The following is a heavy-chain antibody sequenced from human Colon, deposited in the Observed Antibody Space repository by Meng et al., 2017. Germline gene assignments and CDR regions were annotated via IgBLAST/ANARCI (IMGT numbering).Heavy chain of an antibody. D-gene: IGHD3-10*01. Sequence: GSLRLSCAVYGGSFSGYYWSWIRQPPGKGLEWIGEINHSGSTNYNPSLKSRVTISEDTSKNQFSLKLSSVTAADTAVYYCARGLRGLDVWGQGTTVTVSS. J-gene: IGHJ6*02. CDR1: GGSFSGYY. V-gene: IGHV4-34*01. CDR2: INHSGST. CDR3: ARGLRGLDV.